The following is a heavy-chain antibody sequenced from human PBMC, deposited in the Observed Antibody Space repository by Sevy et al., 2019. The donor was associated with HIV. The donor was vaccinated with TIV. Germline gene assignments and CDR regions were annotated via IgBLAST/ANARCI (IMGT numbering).Heavy chain of an antibody. CDR3: ARGLVRGETKDW. Sequence: GGSLRLSCAASGFTFSSYSMNWVRQAPGKGLEWVSSISSSSSYIYYADSVKGRFTISRDNAKNSLNLQINSLRAEDTAVYYCARGLVRGETKDWWGQGTLVTVSS. J-gene: IGHJ4*02. CDR2: ISSSSSYI. CDR1: GFTFSSYS. D-gene: IGHD3-10*01. V-gene: IGHV3-21*01.